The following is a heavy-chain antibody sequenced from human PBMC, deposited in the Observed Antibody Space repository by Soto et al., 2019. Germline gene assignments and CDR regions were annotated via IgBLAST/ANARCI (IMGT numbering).Heavy chain of an antibody. V-gene: IGHV1-18*01. Sequence: ASVKVSCKTSGYTFTDHGIDWVRQAPGQGLEWVGWVSSYNGNTNYAYNLKDRVIMTTDASTSTAYMELRGLRSDDTAVYYCAREVEGSYSPADFWGQGTPVTVS. J-gene: IGHJ4*02. D-gene: IGHD3-10*01. CDR2: VSSYNGNT. CDR1: GYTFTDHG. CDR3: AREVEGSYSPADF.